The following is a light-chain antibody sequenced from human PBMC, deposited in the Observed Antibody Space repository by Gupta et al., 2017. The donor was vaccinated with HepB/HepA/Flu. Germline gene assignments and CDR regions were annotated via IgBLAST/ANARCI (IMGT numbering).Light chain of an antibody. J-gene: IGLJ2*01. CDR3: SAYAGSNNVV. V-gene: IGLV2-8*01. Sequence: QSALTQPPSASGSPGQSVTIPRTGTSSDVGGYNHVSWYQQHPGTAPKLMIFEVNQRPSGVPDRFSGSKSGNTASLTVSGLQADDEANYYCSAYAGSNNVVFGGGTKLTVL. CDR1: SSDVGGYNH. CDR2: EVN.